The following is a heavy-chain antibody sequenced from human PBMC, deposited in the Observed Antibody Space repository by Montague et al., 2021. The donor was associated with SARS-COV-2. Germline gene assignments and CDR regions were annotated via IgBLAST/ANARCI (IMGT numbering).Heavy chain of an antibody. D-gene: IGHD2-2*01. V-gene: IGHV4-59*01. CDR1: GASTRNYY. J-gene: IGHJ5*02. Sequence: SETLSLTCTVSGASTRNYYWSWIRQPPGKGLEWIGYIFYSGSTNYNPSLESRVTISVDTSKNQVSLKLTSVTAADTAMYYCARARVVVPTTRNWFDPWGQGTLVTVSS. CDR3: ARARVVVPTTRNWFDP. CDR2: IFYSGST.